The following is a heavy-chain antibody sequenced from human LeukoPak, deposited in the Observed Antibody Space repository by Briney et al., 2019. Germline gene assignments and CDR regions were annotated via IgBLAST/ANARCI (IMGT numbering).Heavy chain of an antibody. CDR3: AGREVPAASFYYYYGMDV. D-gene: IGHD2-2*01. V-gene: IGHV4-59*05. Sequence: SETLSLTCTVSGGSMSPYHWGWIRQPPGKGLEWIGSIYYSGSTYYNPSLKGRVTISVDTSKNQFSLKLSSVTAADTAVYYCAGREVPAASFYYYYGMDVWGQGTTVTVSS. CDR1: GGSMSPYH. J-gene: IGHJ6*02. CDR2: IYYSGST.